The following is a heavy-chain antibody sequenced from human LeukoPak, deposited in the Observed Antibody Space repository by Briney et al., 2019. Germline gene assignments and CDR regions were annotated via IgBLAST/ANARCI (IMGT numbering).Heavy chain of an antibody. CDR2: IKQDGSKK. D-gene: IGHD5-24*01. J-gene: IGHJ4*02. CDR3: TRVGYIDEGIDY. V-gene: IGHV3-7*04. CDR1: GFPFSSYW. Sequence: GGSLRLSCVASGFPFSSYWMAWVRQAPGKGLEWVANIKQDGSKKSFVDSVKGRFTISRDNAKNSLYLQMNSLRAEDTAIYYCTRVGYIDEGIDYWGQGTLVTVS.